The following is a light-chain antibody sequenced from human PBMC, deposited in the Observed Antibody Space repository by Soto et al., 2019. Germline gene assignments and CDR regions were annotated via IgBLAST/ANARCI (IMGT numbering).Light chain of an antibody. CDR1: QSVGDTF. CDR3: GQFVSSPPRT. J-gene: IGKJ1*01. CDR2: GVS. V-gene: IGKV3-20*01. Sequence: EIVLTQSPGTLSLSPGGKATLSCRASQSVGDTFLSWYQQKPGLAPRLLIYGVSNRATGIPDRFSGSGSGTDFILTISRLEPEDFALYYCGQFVSSPPRTFGQGTKVEIK.